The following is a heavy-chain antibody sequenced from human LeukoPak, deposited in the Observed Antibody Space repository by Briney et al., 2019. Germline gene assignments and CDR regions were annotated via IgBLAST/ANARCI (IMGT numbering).Heavy chain of an antibody. D-gene: IGHD6-19*01. CDR2: NSGSGGST. CDR3: AGVAGAGDY. V-gene: IGHV3-23*01. CDR1: GLILSRYV. J-gene: IGHJ4*02. Sequence: PGGSLRLSCAASGLILSRYVMSWVRPAPGRGREWVSANSGSGGSTYYSDSVKGQVTISRDNSKNTLYLQMKSLRAEDTAVYYCAGVAGAGDYWGQGTLVTVSS.